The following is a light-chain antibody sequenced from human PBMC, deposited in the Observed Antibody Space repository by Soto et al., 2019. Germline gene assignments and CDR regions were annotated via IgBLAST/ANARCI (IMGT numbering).Light chain of an antibody. CDR3: MQALQTPLT. CDR2: SGS. J-gene: IGKJ4*01. V-gene: IGKV2-28*01. CDR1: QSLLHSNGHNY. Sequence: DIVMTQSPLYLPVTPGEPASISCRSSQSLLHSNGHNYLNWYRQKPGQSPQLLIYSGSFRASGVPDRFSGSGAGTDFTLKISRVEAEDVGVYYCMQALQTPLTFGGGTKVEIK.